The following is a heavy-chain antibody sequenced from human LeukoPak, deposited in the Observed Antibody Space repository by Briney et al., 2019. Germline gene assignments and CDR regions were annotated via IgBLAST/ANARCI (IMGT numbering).Heavy chain of an antibody. CDR2: IRYDGSNK. Sequence: GGSLRLSCAASGFTVSSNYMSWVRQAPGKGLEWVAFIRYDGSNKYYADSVKGRFTISRDNSKNTLYLQMNSLRAEDTAVYYCAKDREYQAYYYYYYMDVWGKGTTVTVSS. CDR1: GFTVSSNY. CDR3: AKDREYQAYYYYYYMDV. D-gene: IGHD2-2*01. V-gene: IGHV3-30*02. J-gene: IGHJ6*03.